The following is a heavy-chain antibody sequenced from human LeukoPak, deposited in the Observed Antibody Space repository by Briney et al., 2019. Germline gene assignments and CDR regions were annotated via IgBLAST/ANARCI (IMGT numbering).Heavy chain of an antibody. CDR3: ARVSKWSSGWSKTCNWLDP. J-gene: IGHJ5*02. Sequence: SETLSLTCTVSGGSISSSSYYWGWIRQPPGKGLEWIGSIYYSGSTYYNPSLKSRVTISVDTSKNQFSLKLSSVTAADTAVYYCARVSKWSSGWSKTCNWLDPWGQGTLVTVSS. D-gene: IGHD6-19*01. CDR1: GGSISSSSYY. V-gene: IGHV4-39*07. CDR2: IYYSGST.